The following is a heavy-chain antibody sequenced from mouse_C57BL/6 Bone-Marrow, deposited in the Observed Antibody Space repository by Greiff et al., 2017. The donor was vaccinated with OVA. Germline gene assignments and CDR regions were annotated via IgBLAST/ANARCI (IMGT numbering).Heavy chain of an antibody. CDR3: AEIYYNGSSHYFDY. Sequence: QVQLQQSGAELVRPGASVKMSCKASGYTFTSYTMHWVKQTPGKGLEWIGYINPSSGSTKYNQKFKDKATLSADKSSSTDYLQLSSLTSEDSAVYYCAEIYYNGSSHYFDYWGQGTTLTVSS. CDR1: GYTFTSYT. V-gene: IGHV1-4*01. CDR2: INPSSGST. D-gene: IGHD1-1*01. J-gene: IGHJ2*01.